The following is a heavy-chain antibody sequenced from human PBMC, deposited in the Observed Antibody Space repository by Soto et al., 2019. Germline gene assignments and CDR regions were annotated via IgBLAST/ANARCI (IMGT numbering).Heavy chain of an antibody. D-gene: IGHD6-13*01. J-gene: IGHJ6*03. V-gene: IGHV4-39*01. Sequence: SETLSLTCTVSGGSISSSSYYWGWIRQPPGKGLEWIGSIYYSGSTYYNPSLKSRVTISVDTSKNQFSLKLSSVTAADTAVYYCARHRSSAAGRPMGYYYMDVWGKGTTVTVSS. CDR1: GGSISSSSYY. CDR3: ARHRSSAAGRPMGYYYMDV. CDR2: IYYSGST.